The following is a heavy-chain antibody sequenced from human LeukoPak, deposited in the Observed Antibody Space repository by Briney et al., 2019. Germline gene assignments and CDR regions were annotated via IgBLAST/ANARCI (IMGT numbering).Heavy chain of an antibody. CDR1: GFTFSSYA. CDR2: ISASGGST. CDR3: AKDFDCYGSGSYSGY. D-gene: IGHD3-10*01. J-gene: IGHJ4*02. V-gene: IGHV3-23*01. Sequence: GGSLRLSCAASGFTFSSYAMSWVRQAPGKGLEWVSAISASGGSTYYADSVKGRFTISRDNSKNTLYLQMNSLRAEDTAVYYCAKDFDCYGSGSYSGYWGQGTLVTVSS.